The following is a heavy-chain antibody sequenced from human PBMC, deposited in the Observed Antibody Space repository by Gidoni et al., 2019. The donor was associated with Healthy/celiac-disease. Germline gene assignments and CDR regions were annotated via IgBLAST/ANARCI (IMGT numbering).Heavy chain of an antibody. V-gene: IGHV3-9*01. J-gene: IGHJ6*02. D-gene: IGHD5-18*01. Sequence: EVQLVESGGGLVQPGRSLRLSCAASGFTFDDYAMHWVRQAPGKGLECVSGISWNNGSIGYADSVKGRFTISRDNAKNSLYLQMNSLRAEDTALYYCAKDMQGADTPPNYYYGMDVWGQGTTVTVSS. CDR3: AKDMQGADTPPNYYYGMDV. CDR1: GFTFDDYA. CDR2: ISWNNGSI.